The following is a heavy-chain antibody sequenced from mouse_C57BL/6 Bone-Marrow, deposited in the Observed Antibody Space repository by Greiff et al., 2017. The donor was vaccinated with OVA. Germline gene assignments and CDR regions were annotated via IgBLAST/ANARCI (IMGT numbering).Heavy chain of an antibody. Sequence: VHLVESGPGLVAPSQSLSITCTVSGFSLTSYAISWVRQPPGKGLEWLGVIWTGGGTNYNSALKSRLSISKDNSNSQVFLKMNSLHTDDTARYYYARNYYYPYYYAMDYWGQGTSVTVSS. D-gene: IGHD2-1*01. CDR2: IWTGGGT. CDR1: GFSLTSYA. CDR3: ARNYYYPYYYAMDY. V-gene: IGHV2-9-1*01. J-gene: IGHJ4*01.